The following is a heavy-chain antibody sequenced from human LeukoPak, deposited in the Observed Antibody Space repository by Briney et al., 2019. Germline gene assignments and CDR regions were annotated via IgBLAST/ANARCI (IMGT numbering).Heavy chain of an antibody. CDR2: IIPIFGTA. CDR1: GGTFSSYA. CDR3: AMDGYSYGEDSYYYYYMDV. J-gene: IGHJ6*03. Sequence: ASVKVSCKASGGTFSSYAISWVRQAPGQGLEWMGGIIPIFGTANYAQKFQGRVTITTDGSTSTAYMELSSLRSEDTAVYYCAMDGYSYGEDSYYYYYMDVWGKGTTVTVSS. V-gene: IGHV1-69*05. D-gene: IGHD5-18*01.